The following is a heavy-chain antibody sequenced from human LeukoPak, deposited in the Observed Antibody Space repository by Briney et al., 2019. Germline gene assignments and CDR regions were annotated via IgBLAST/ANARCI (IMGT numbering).Heavy chain of an antibody. CDR1: GYSLTNNW. D-gene: IGHD5-18*01. CDR3: ARRNTAWYYFDY. Sequence: GESLKISCKGSGYSLTNNWIGWVRQMPGKGLEWMGIIFPGDSDTRYNPSFQGQVTISADKSISTAYLQWSSLKASDTAMYYCARRNTAWYYFDYWGQGTLVTVSS. J-gene: IGHJ4*02. V-gene: IGHV5-51*01. CDR2: IFPGDSDT.